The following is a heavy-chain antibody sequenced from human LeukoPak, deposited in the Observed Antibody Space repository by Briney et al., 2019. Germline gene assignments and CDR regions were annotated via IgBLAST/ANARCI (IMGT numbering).Heavy chain of an antibody. Sequence: SETLSLTCTVSGGSISSGDYYWSWIRQHPGEGLVWIGYIYYSGSTYYNPSLKSRVTISVNTSKNQFSLQLSSAAAADTAVYYCARGFRGLLWFGEPNFDYWGQGTLVTVSS. CDR1: GGSISSGDYY. V-gene: IGHV4-31*03. J-gene: IGHJ4*02. CDR3: ARGFRGLLWFGEPNFDY. CDR2: IYYSGST. D-gene: IGHD3-10*01.